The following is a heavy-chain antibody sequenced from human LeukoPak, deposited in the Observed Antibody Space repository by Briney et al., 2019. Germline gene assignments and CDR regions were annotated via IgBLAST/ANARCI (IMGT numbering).Heavy chain of an antibody. CDR3: AREGNSSGWCGVY. J-gene: IGHJ4*02. CDR1: GYTFTSYD. CDR2: MNPNSGNT. D-gene: IGHD6-19*01. V-gene: IGHV1-8*01. Sequence: ASVKVSCKASGYTFTSYDIHWVRPATGQGLEWMGWMNPNSGNTGYAQKFQGRVTITADKSTSTAYMELSSLRSEDTAVYYCAREGNSSGWCGVYWGQGTLVTVSS.